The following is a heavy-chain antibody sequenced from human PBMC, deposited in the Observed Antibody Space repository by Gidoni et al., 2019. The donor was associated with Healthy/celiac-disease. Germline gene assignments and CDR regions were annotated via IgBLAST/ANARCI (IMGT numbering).Heavy chain of an antibody. J-gene: IGHJ5*02. CDR1: GYTFTSYY. CDR3: ARDINYGMDGGSWFDP. D-gene: IGHD4-17*01. CDR2: INPSGGST. Sequence: QVQLVQSGAEVKKPGASVKVSCKASGYTFTSYYMHWVRQAPGQGLEWMGIINPSGGSTSYAQKFQGRVTMTRDTSTSTVYMELSSLRSEDTAVYYCARDINYGMDGGSWFDPWGQGTLVTVSS. V-gene: IGHV1-46*01.